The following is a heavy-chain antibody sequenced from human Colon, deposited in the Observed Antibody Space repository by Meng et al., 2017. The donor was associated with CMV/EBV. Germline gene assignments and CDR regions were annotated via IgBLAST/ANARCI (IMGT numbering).Heavy chain of an antibody. V-gene: IGHV1-69*05. D-gene: IGHD6-6*01. J-gene: IGHJ5*02. CDR2: IIPIFGTA. CDR1: GNFSSYA. CDR3: AREGRKRSSSPFSWFDP. Sequence: GNFSSYAISWVRQAPGQGLEWMGGIIPIFGTANYAQKFQGRVTITTDESTSTAYMELSSLRSEDTAVYYCAREGRKRSSSPFSWFDPWGQGTLVTVSS.